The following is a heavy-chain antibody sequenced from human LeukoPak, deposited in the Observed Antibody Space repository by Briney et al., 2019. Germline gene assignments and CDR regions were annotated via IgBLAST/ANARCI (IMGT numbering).Heavy chain of an antibody. V-gene: IGHV4-39*01. D-gene: IGHD5-12*01. CDR1: GGSVSSGSYW. Sequence: AETLSLTCTVSGGSVSSGSYWWGWIRGPRGKGLEWFGCIYYSGSTYYSASLKSRVTISVDTSQSQYSLKLTSVTAADTAVYYCARFTTSSGYQFAFDYWGQGTLVTVSS. CDR2: IYYSGST. CDR3: ARFTTSSGYQFAFDY. J-gene: IGHJ4*02.